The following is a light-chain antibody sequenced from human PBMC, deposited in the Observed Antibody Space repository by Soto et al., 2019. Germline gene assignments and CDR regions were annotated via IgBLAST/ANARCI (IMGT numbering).Light chain of an antibody. CDR2: DAS. Sequence: EIVLTQSPATLSLSPGERATLSCRASRSISSYLAWYQQKPRQAPRLLIYDASNRATGIPARFSGSGSGTDFTLTISSLEPEDFAVYYCRQRSNWPRTFGQGTKVEIK. V-gene: IGKV3-11*01. CDR3: RQRSNWPRT. CDR1: RSISSY. J-gene: IGKJ1*01.